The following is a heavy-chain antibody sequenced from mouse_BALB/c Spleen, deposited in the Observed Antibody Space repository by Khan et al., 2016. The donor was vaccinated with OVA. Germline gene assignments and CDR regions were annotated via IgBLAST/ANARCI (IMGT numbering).Heavy chain of an antibody. CDR2: INTYTGEP. Sequence: QIQLVQSGPELKKPGETVKISCKASGYTFTNYGMNWVKQSPGKALKWMGWINTYTGEPTYADDFKGRFAFSLETSASTTYLQINNLKNEDTATYLCARPPYLSYSLDYWGQGTSVTVSS. J-gene: IGHJ4*01. V-gene: IGHV9-3-1*01. CDR1: GYTFTNYG. CDR3: ARPPYLSYSLDY. D-gene: IGHD2-10*01.